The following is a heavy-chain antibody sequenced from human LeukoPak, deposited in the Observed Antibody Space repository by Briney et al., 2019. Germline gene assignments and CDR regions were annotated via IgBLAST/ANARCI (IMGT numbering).Heavy chain of an antibody. D-gene: IGHD3/OR15-3a*01. V-gene: IGHV1-69*06. CDR2: IIPIFGTA. Sequence: GASVKVSCKASGYTFTSYYMHWVRQAPGQGLEWMGGIIPIFGTANYAQKFQGRVTITADKSTSTAYMELSSLRSEDTAVYYCARAGPGGGLSTALAYYYYYYMDVWGKGTTVTVSS. CDR3: ARAGPGGGLSTALAYYYYYYMDV. CDR1: GYTFTSYY. J-gene: IGHJ6*03.